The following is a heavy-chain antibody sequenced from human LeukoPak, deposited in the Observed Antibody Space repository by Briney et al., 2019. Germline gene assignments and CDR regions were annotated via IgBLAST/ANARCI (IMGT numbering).Heavy chain of an antibody. V-gene: IGHV4-34*01. CDR1: GGSSSGYY. J-gene: IGHJ4*02. D-gene: IGHD2-2*01. Sequence: PSETLSLTCAVYGGSSSGYYWSWIRQPPGKGLEWIGEINHSGSTNYNPSLKSRVTISVDTSKNQFSLKLSSVTAADTAVYYCARGLPDYWGQGTLVTASS. CDR2: INHSGST. CDR3: ARGLPDY.